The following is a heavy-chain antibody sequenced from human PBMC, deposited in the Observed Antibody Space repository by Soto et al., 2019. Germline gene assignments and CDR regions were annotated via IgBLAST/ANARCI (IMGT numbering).Heavy chain of an antibody. D-gene: IGHD6-19*01. V-gene: IGHV1-69*01. J-gene: IGHJ6*02. Sequence: QVQLVQSGADVKKPGSSVKVSCKASGGTFSSYAISWVRQAPGQGLEWMGGIIPIFGTTNYAQKFQGRVTITADESTSTAYMELSSLRSEDTAVYYCAIGWVVAGTRIDQYYYGMDIWGQGTTVTVSS. CDR1: GGTFSSYA. CDR3: AIGWVVAGTRIDQYYYGMDI. CDR2: IIPIFGTT.